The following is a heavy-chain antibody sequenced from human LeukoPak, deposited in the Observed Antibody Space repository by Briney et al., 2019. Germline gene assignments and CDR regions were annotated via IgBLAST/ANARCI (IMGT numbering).Heavy chain of an antibody. CDR2: ISSSSRTI. CDR3: ARDIKGQYQDAFDI. CDR1: GFTFSSYR. D-gene: IGHD2-2*01. Sequence: GGSLRLSCAASGFTFSSYRMNWVRQAPGKGLEWVSYISSSSRTIYYADSVKGRFTISRGNAKNSVYLQMNSLRAEDTAVYYCARDIKGQYQDAFDIWGQGTMVTVSS. J-gene: IGHJ3*02. V-gene: IGHV3-48*04.